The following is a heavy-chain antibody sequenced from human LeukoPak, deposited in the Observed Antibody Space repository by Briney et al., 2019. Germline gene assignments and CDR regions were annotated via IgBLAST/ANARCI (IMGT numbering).Heavy chain of an antibody. CDR1: GYTFTSYD. J-gene: IGHJ3*02. Sequence: ASVKVSCRASGYTFTSYDINWVRQATGQGLEWMGWMNPNSGNTGYAQKFQGRVTMTRNTSISTAYMELSSLRSEDTAVYYCVLSNYYDSRRGFDIWGQGTMVTVSS. V-gene: IGHV1-8*01. D-gene: IGHD3-22*01. CDR3: VLSNYYDSRRGFDI. CDR2: MNPNSGNT.